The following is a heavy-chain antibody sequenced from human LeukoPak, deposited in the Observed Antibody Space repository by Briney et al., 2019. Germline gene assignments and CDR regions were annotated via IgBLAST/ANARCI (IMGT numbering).Heavy chain of an antibody. V-gene: IGHV5-51*01. CDR3: ASNPAGYSLSSVGFDI. Sequence: GESLKISCKGSGYIFTRYWIAWVRQMPGKALECMGIIYPGDSDTRYRPSFQGQVTISVDKSINTAYLQWSSLKASDTAMYYCASNPAGYSLSSVGFDIWGQGTMVTVSS. CDR2: IYPGDSDT. CDR1: GYIFTRYW. D-gene: IGHD5-12*01. J-gene: IGHJ3*02.